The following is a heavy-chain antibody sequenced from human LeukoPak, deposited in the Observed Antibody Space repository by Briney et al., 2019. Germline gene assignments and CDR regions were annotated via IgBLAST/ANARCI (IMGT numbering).Heavy chain of an antibody. CDR1: GFTFSSYE. CDR3: ARAVWFGEFPAPDY. J-gene: IGHJ4*02. D-gene: IGHD3-10*01. CDR2: ISSSGSTI. Sequence: GGSLRLSCAASGFTFSSYEMNWVRQAPGKGLEWVSYISSSGSTIYYADSVKGRSTISRDNAKNSLYLQMNSLRAEDTAVYYCARAVWFGEFPAPDYWGQGTLVTVSS. V-gene: IGHV3-48*03.